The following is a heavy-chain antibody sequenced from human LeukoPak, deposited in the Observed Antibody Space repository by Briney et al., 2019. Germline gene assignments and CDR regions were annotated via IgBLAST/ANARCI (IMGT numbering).Heavy chain of an antibody. CDR1: GFTLSSYA. V-gene: IGHV3-23*01. CDR2: ISGSGGST. J-gene: IGHJ6*02. Sequence: GGSLRLSCAASGFTLSSYAMSWVRQAPGKGLEWVSAISGSGGSTYYADSVKGRFTISRDNSKNTLYLQMNSLRAEDTAVYYCAKGPGSSGPTGAYYYYYGMDVWGQGTTVTVSS. D-gene: IGHD3-22*01. CDR3: AKGPGSSGPTGAYYYYYGMDV.